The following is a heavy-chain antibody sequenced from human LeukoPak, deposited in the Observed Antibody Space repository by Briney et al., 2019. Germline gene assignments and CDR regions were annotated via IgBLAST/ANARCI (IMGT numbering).Heavy chain of an antibody. J-gene: IGHJ4*02. Sequence: GESLKISCKGSGYTFTNYWISWVRQMPGKGLEWMGIVYPGDSDTRYSPSFQGQVTISADKSISTAYLQWTSLKASDSAMYFCARDMNNGLLPDYWGQGTLVTVSS. V-gene: IGHV5-51*01. CDR3: ARDMNNGLLPDY. D-gene: IGHD2-8*01. CDR1: GYTFTNYW. CDR2: VYPGDSDT.